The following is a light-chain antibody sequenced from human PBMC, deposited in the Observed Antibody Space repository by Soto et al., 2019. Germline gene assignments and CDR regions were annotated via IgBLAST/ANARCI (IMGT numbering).Light chain of an antibody. V-gene: IGLV4-60*03. CDR2: LEGSGSY. CDR3: ETWDSISHVV. J-gene: IGLJ2*01. CDR1: SGHSSYI. Sequence: QSVLTQSSYASASLGSSVKLTCTLSSGHSSYIIAWHQQQPGKAPRYLMKLEGSGSYNKGSGVPDRFSGSSSGADRYLTISNLESEDEADYYCETWDSISHVVFGGGTKLTVL.